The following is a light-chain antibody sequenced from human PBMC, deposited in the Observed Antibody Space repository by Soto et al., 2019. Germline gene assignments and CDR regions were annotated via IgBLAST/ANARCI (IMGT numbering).Light chain of an antibody. J-gene: IGKJ3*01. CDR2: DAS. CDR3: QQYGGSFRV. Sequence: DIQMTQSPSTLSASVGDRVIITCRAGQSMSGWLAWYQQKPGKAPKLLIYDASNLESGVPSRFGGSGSGTDFTLTISRLEPEDFAVYYCQQYGGSFRVFGPGTKVDI. CDR1: QSMSGW. V-gene: IGKV1-5*01.